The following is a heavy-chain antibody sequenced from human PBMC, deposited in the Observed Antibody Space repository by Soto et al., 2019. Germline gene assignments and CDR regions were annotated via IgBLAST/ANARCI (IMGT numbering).Heavy chain of an antibody. CDR2: IYHSGST. CDR3: ARLFSSGYWPIHY. V-gene: IGHV4-4*02. CDR1: GGSISSSNW. D-gene: IGHD3-22*01. J-gene: IGHJ4*02. Sequence: PSETLSLTCAVSGGSISSSNWWSWVRQPPGKGLEWIGEIYHSGSTNYNPSLKSRVTISVDTSKNPFSLKLSSVTAADTAVYYFARLFSSGYWPIHYSGQATLVTVSS.